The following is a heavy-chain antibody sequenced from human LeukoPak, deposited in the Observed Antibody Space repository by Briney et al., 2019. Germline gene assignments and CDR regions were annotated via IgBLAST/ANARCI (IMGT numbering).Heavy chain of an antibody. Sequence: PGGSLRLSCAASGFTFSSYAMSWVRQAPGEGLEWVSSISTSSSYIYYADSLKGRFTISRDNANNSLYLQMNSLRAEDTALYYCAKASGSGYGKDYFDYWGQGTLVTVSS. D-gene: IGHD1-26*01. CDR3: AKASGSGYGKDYFDY. CDR1: GFTFSSYA. V-gene: IGHV3-21*04. J-gene: IGHJ4*02. CDR2: ISTSSSYI.